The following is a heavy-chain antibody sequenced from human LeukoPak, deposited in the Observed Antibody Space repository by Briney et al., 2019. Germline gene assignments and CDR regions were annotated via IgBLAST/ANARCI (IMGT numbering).Heavy chain of an antibody. Sequence: ASVKVSCKASGGTFSSYAISWVRQAPGQGLEWMGWISAYNGNTNYAQKLQGRVTMTTDTSTSTAYMELRSLRSDDTAVYYCARDRGLDSSGWYEYWGQGTLVTVSS. CDR2: ISAYNGNT. D-gene: IGHD6-19*01. CDR3: ARDRGLDSSGWYEY. CDR1: GGTFSSYA. J-gene: IGHJ4*02. V-gene: IGHV1-18*01.